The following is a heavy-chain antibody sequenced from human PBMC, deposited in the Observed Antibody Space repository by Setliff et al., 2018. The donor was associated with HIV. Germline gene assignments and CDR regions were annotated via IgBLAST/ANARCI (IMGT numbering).Heavy chain of an antibody. CDR1: GDSLSCYY. Sequence: SETLSLTCTVSGDSLSCYYWNWIRQPPGKGLEWIGYIYYSGRTDYNPSLKSRVFISVDTSKNQFSLKLSSVTAADTAVYYCARGRSRWTYYNYYYMDVWGKGTTVTVSS. CDR3: ARGRSRWTYYNYYYMDV. D-gene: IGHD6-13*01. V-gene: IGHV4-59*12. CDR2: IYYSGRT. J-gene: IGHJ6*03.